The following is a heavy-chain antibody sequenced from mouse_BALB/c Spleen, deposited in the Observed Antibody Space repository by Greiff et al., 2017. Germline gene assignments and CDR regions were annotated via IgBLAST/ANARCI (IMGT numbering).Heavy chain of an antibody. CDR2: IDPENGDT. J-gene: IGHJ4*01. Sequence: VQLKQSGAELVRSGASVKLSCTASGFNIKDYYMHWVKQRPEQGLEWIGWIDPENGDTEYAPKFQGKATMTADTSSNTAYLQLSSLTSEDTAVYYCNAGGMGYWGQGTSVTVSS. CDR3: NAGGMGY. CDR1: GFNIKDYY. V-gene: IGHV14-4*02.